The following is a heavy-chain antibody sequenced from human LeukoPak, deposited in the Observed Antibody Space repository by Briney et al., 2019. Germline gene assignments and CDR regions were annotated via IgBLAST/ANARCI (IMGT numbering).Heavy chain of an antibody. J-gene: IGHJ4*02. CDR1: GYTFSDYF. V-gene: IGHV1-2*02. D-gene: IGHD3-16*01. CDR2: INPKRGVT. Sequence: ASVKVSCKASGYTFSDYFVHWVRQAPGQGLEWMGWINPKRGVTKYAQKFQGRVTMVRDTATGTVYMELSRLTSGDTAVYFCAIGWGSLYYFDFWGQGTLVSVSS. CDR3: AIGWGSLYYFDF.